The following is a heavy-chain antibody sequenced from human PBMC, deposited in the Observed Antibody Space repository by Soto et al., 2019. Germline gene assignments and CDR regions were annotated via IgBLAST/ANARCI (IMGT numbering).Heavy chain of an antibody. D-gene: IGHD3-10*01. CDR2: IIPIFGTA. CDR1: GGTFSSYA. J-gene: IGHJ6*02. Sequence: QVQLVQSGAEVKKPGSSVKVSCKASGGTFSSYAISWVRQAPGQGLEWVGGIIPIFGTANYAQKFQGRVTITADESTSTADMELSSLRSEDTAVYYCARTRMVRGVIHYYYGMDVWGQGTTVTVSS. V-gene: IGHV1-69*12. CDR3: ARTRMVRGVIHYYYGMDV.